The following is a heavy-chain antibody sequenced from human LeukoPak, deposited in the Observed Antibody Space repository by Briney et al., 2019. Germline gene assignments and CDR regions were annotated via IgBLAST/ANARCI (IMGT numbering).Heavy chain of an antibody. V-gene: IGHV4-39*01. Sequence: PSETLSLSCTVSGGSISNNNYYWGWIRQPPGKGLASIGSIYCSGSTYYNPSLKSRVTISVDTSKNQFSLRLSSVTAADTAVYYCARQILFRSERWLQFFDYWGQGTLVTVSS. J-gene: IGHJ4*02. CDR1: GGSISNNNYY. D-gene: IGHD5-24*01. CDR2: IYCSGST. CDR3: ARQILFRSERWLQFFDY.